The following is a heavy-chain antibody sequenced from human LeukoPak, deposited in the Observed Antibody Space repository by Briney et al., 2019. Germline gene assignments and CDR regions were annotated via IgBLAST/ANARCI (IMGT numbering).Heavy chain of an antibody. CDR2: INSDGSST. Sequence: GGSLRLSCVASGFTFSSYAMHWVRQAPGKGLVWVSRINSDGSSTTYVDSVKGRFTISRDNAKNMLYLQMNSLRVEDTALYYCSRGGSGNYRYDYWGQGTLVTVSS. J-gene: IGHJ4*02. CDR1: GFTFSSYA. D-gene: IGHD1-26*01. CDR3: SRGGSGNYRYDY. V-gene: IGHV3-74*01.